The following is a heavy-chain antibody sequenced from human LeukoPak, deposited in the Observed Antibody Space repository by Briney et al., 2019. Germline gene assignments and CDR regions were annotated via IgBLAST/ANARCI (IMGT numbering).Heavy chain of an antibody. V-gene: IGHV3-23*01. CDR1: GFTFYNYA. CDR3: AKTLSYYYYGMDV. J-gene: IGHJ6*02. Sequence: PGGSLRLSCAASGFTFYNYAMSWVRQAPGKGLEWVSAISGSGGDTYYADSVKGRFTISRDSSKNTLSLQMNSLRAEDTAVYYCAKTLSYYYYGMDVWGQGTTVTVSS. CDR2: ISGSGGDT.